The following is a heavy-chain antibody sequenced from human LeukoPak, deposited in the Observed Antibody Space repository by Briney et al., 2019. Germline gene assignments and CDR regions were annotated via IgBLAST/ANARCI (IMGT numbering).Heavy chain of an antibody. CDR3: ARGNYYSMDV. Sequence: GGSLRLSCAGSRFTFSSYWMHWVRQAPGKGLVWVSRINSDGSSTSYADSVKGRYTISRDNAKNTLYLQMNSLRAEDTAVYYCARGNYYSMDVWGQGTTVTVSS. CDR2: INSDGSST. J-gene: IGHJ6*02. CDR1: RFTFSSYW. V-gene: IGHV3-74*01.